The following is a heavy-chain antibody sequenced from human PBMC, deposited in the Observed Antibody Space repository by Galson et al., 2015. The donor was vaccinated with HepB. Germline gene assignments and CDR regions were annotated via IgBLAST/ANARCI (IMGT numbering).Heavy chain of an antibody. CDR1: GGSFSGYY. CDR3: ARGGVAVLLAN. Sequence: DTLSLTCAVYGGSFSGYYGSWNRQPPGKGREWIGEINHSGGTDYSPSLKSRFTISVDTSKNQFSLRMSIVTAADTAVYYCARGGVAVLLANWGQGTLVTVSS. V-gene: IGHV4-34*01. J-gene: IGHJ4*02. CDR2: INHSGGT. D-gene: IGHD2-15*01.